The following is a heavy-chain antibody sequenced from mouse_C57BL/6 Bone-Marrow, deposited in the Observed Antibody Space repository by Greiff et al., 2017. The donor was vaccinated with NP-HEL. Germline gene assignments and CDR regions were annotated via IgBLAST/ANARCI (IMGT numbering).Heavy chain of an antibody. CDR2: ISDGGSYT. V-gene: IGHV5-4*01. Sequence: EVHLVESGGGLVKPGGSLKLSCAASGFTFSSYAMSWVRQTPEKRLEWVATISDGGSYTYYPDNVKGRFTLSRDNAKNNLYLQMSHLKSEDTAMYYCARDPTNGSSGYYAMDYWGQGTSVTVSS. CDR3: ARDPTNGSSGYYAMDY. D-gene: IGHD1-1*01. CDR1: GFTFSSYA. J-gene: IGHJ4*01.